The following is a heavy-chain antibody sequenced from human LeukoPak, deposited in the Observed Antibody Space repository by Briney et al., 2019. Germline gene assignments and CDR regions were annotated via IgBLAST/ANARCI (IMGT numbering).Heavy chain of an antibody. J-gene: IGHJ4*02. V-gene: IGHV3-74*01. D-gene: IGHD5-18*01. Sequence: GGSLRLSCAASGFGFSVYWMHWVRQAPGKGLVWVAHINEYGTSASHADSVKGRFTISRDNAKNTLYLQMNSLTVEDTAAYYCARVPTNSYGFGQWGQGSLVTVSS. CDR2: INEYGTSA. CDR1: GFGFSVYW. CDR3: ARVPTNSYGFGQ.